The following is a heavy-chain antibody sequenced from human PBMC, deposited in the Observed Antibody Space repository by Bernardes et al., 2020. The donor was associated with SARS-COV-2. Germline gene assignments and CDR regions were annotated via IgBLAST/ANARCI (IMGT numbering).Heavy chain of an antibody. Sequence: SETLSLTCTVSGGSISSGDYYWNWIRQPAGKGLEWIGRIYTSGSTNYNPSLKTRVTISVDTSKNQFSLKLSSVTAADTAVYYCARGPRWADFWSGYTDYYYVMDVWGQGTTVTVSS. CDR1: GGSISSGDYY. CDR3: ARGPRWADFWSGYTDYYYVMDV. D-gene: IGHD3-3*01. V-gene: IGHV4-61*02. J-gene: IGHJ6*02. CDR2: IYTSGST.